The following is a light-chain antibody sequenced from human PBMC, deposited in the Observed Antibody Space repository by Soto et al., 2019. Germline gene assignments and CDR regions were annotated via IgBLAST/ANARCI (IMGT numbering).Light chain of an antibody. CDR2: DAS. J-gene: IGKJ1*01. CDR1: QSISSW. Sequence: DIQMTQSPSTLSASVGDRVTITCRASQSISSWLAWYQQKPGKAPKLLIYDASSLESEVPSRFSGSGSGTEFTLTISSLQPDDFATYYCQQYSTYWTFGQGTKVE. V-gene: IGKV1-5*01. CDR3: QQYSTYWT.